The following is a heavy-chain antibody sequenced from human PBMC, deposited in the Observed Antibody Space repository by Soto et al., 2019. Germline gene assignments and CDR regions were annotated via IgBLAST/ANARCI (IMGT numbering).Heavy chain of an antibody. D-gene: IGHD3-22*01. J-gene: IGHJ6*02. V-gene: IGHV1-58*01. CDR3: AAGSGSYYYYYGMDV. CDR2: IVVGSGNT. Sequence: SVKVSCKASGFTFTSSAVQWVRQARGQRLEWIGWIVVGSGNTNYAQKFQEKVTITRDMSTSTAYMELSSLRSEDTAVYYCAAGSGSYYYYYGMDVWGQGTTVTVSS. CDR1: GFTFTSSA.